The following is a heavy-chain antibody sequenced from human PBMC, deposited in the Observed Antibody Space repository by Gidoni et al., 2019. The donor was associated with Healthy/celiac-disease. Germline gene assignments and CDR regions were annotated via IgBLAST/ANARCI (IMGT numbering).Heavy chain of an antibody. CDR1: GFTFSRYA. J-gene: IGHJ4*02. D-gene: IGHD3-22*01. CDR2: ISYDGSNK. CDR3: ARDKWPEHDSSGYSGY. V-gene: IGHV3-30-3*01. Sequence: QVQLVESGGGVVQPGRSLRLSCAASGFTFSRYAMHWVRQAPGKGLEWVAVISYDGSNKYYADSVKGRFTISRDNSKNTLYLQMNSLRAEDTAVYYCARDKWPEHDSSGYSGYWGQGTLVTVSS.